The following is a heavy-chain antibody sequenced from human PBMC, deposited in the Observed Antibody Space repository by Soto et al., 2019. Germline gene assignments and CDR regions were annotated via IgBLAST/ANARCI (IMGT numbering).Heavy chain of an antibody. J-gene: IGHJ4*02. CDR2: INPNSGGT. Sequence: ASVNVSCKSSGYTFTGYYMHWVRQAPGQGLEWMGWINPNSGGTNYAQKFQGRVTMTRDTSISTAYMELSRLRSDDTAVYYCARGRQWRTGLVSNYWGQGTLVTVSS. D-gene: IGHD6-19*01. CDR1: GYTFTGYY. CDR3: ARGRQWRTGLVSNY. V-gene: IGHV1-2*02.